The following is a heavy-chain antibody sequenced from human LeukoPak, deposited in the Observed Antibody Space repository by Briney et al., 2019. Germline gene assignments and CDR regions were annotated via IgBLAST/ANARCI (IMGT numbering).Heavy chain of an antibody. CDR2: IIPIFGTA. D-gene: IGHD3-3*01. V-gene: IGHV1-69*06. CDR3: AARTYDFWSGPNMDV. J-gene: IGHJ6*03. Sequence: AASVKVSCKASGGTFSSYAIGWVRQAPGQGLEWMGGIIPIFGTANYAQKFQGRVTITADKSTSTAYMELSSLRSEDTAVYYCAARTYDFWSGPNMDVWGKGTTVTVSS. CDR1: GGTFSSYA.